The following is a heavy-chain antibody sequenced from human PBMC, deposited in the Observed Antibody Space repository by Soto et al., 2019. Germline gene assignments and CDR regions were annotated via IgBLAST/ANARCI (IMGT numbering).Heavy chain of an antibody. CDR3: VRDEMGGSGADAFDI. CDR2: IWYDGSNK. Sequence: PGGSLRLSCAASGFTFRSYGMHWVRQAPGKGLEWVAVIWYDGSNKYYADSVKGRFTISRDDSKNTLYLQMNSLRVEDTAVYYCVRDEMGGSGADAFDIWGQGTMVTVSS. CDR1: GFTFRSYG. D-gene: IGHD3-16*01. J-gene: IGHJ3*02. V-gene: IGHV3-33*01.